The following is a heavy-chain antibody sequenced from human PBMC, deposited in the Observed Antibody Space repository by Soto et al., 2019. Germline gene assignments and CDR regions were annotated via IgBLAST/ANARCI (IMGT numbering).Heavy chain of an antibody. Sequence: QVQLQQWGAGLLKPSETLSLTCAVYGGSFSGYYWSWILQPPGKGLEWIGEINHSGSTNYNPSLKSRVTISVDTSKNQFSLKLSSVTAADTAVYYCARAHYYGSGSYFVYWGQGTLVTVSS. V-gene: IGHV4-34*01. CDR3: ARAHYYGSGSYFVY. D-gene: IGHD3-10*01. J-gene: IGHJ4*02. CDR1: GGSFSGYY. CDR2: INHSGST.